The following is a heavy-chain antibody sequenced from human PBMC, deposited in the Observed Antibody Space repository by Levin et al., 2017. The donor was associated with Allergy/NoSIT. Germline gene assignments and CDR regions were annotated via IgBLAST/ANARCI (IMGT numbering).Heavy chain of an antibody. Sequence: GGSLRLSCAASGFTVSSNYMSWVRQAPGKGLEWVSVIYSGGSTYYADSVKGRFTISRDNSKNTLYLQMNSLRAEDTAVYYCARASGATTYGMDVWGQGTTVTVSS. D-gene: IGHD5-12*01. V-gene: IGHV3-66*01. CDR2: IYSGGST. CDR1: GFTVSSNY. CDR3: ARASGATTYGMDV. J-gene: IGHJ6*02.